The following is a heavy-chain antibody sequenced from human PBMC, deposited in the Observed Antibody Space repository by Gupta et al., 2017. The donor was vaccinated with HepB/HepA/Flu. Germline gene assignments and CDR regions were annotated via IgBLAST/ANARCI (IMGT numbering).Heavy chain of an antibody. Sequence: QVQLLESGGGLVKPGGSLRLSCAVSGLTFSDSYMSWIRQAPGKGLEWVSYISSNGGTIYYADSVKGRFTISRDNAKNSLFLQMSSLRVDDTAVYYCARAVTFVDWSLWGQGTLVTVSS. D-gene: IGHD3-3*02. V-gene: IGHV3-11*04. CDR2: ISSNGGTI. CDR1: GLTFSDSY. J-gene: IGHJ4*02. CDR3: ARAVTFVDWSL.